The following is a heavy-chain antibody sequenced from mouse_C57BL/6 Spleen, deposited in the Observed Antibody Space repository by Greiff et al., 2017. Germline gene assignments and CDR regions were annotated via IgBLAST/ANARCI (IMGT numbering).Heavy chain of an antibody. D-gene: IGHD2-4*01. Sequence: QVQLQQPGAELVRPGSSVKLSCKASGYTFTSYWMHRVKQRPIQGLEWIGNIDPSDSETHYNQKFKDKATLTVNKSSSTAYMLLSILTSEDSAVYYCARRDYDDLDYWGQGTTLTVSS. V-gene: IGHV1-52*01. CDR1: GYTFTSYW. CDR3: ARRDYDDLDY. J-gene: IGHJ2*01. CDR2: IDPSDSET.